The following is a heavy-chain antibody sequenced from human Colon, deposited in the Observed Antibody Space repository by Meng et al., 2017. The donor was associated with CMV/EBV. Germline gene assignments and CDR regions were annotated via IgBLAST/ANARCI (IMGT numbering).Heavy chain of an antibody. V-gene: IGHV1-18*01. CDR1: GYTFTNYG. D-gene: IGHD1-26*01. J-gene: IGHJ1*01. Sequence: QVQVVQSGAEVKKPGASVKVSCKASGYTFTNYGISWVRQAPGQGLEWMGWISAYTGDTYHAQKFQGRVTMTTDTSTSTAYMELRSLRSDDTAVYYCVRESQSGSYIYLQHWGQGTLVTVSS. CDR2: ISAYTGDT. CDR3: VRESQSGSYIYLQH.